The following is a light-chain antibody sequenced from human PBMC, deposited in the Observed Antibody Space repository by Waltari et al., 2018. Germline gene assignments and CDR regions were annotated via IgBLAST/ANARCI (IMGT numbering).Light chain of an antibody. CDR3: QQYYSSPWT. CDR2: DAA. Sequence: EIVLTQSPGTLSWSPGERATLSCRASEFVGNDYLAWYQQKPGQAPTLLIYDAARRATGTPDRFSGSGSGTDFSLTISRLEPEDFAVYYCQQYYSSPWTFGQGTKVDI. CDR1: EFVGNDY. V-gene: IGKV3-20*01. J-gene: IGKJ1*01.